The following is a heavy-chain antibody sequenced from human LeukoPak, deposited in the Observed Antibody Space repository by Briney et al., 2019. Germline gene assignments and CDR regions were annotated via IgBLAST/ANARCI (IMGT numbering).Heavy chain of an antibody. Sequence: SETLSLTCTVSGGSISSSSYYWGWIRQPPGKGLEWIGSIYYSGSTYYNPSLKSRVTLSTDTSKNHLSLKLISVTPPDTSLFYCARLHGLRYSSRMYYFDYWGQGTLVTVSS. CDR3: ARLHGLRYSSRMYYFDY. CDR2: IYYSGST. CDR1: GGSISSSSYY. J-gene: IGHJ4*02. V-gene: IGHV4-39*02. D-gene: IGHD6-13*01.